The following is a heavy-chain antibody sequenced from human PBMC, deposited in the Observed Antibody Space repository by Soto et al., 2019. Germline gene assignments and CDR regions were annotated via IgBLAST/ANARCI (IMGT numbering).Heavy chain of an antibody. CDR1: GYTFTSYD. V-gene: IGHV1-8*01. Sequence: QVQLVQSGAEVKKPGASVKVSCKASGYTFTSYDINWVRQATGQGLEYLGWMNPNSGNTAYVQNFQGRVTXXXXXXXXXXXXXXXXXXXXXXXXXXXXXXXXXXXXXXXFDPWGQGTLVTVSS. CDR2: MNPNSGNT. CDR3: XXXXXXXXXXXXFDP. J-gene: IGHJ5*02.